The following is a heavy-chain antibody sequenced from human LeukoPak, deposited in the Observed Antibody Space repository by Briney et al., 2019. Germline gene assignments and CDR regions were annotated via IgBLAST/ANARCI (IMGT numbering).Heavy chain of an antibody. CDR1: GYTFTGYY. V-gene: IGHV1-2*02. Sequence: ASVKVSCKASGYTFTGYYIHWVRQAPGQGLEWMGWIDPNSGGTNYAQKFQGRVTMTRDTSISTAYMELSRLRSDDTAVYYCARIYCSSTSCYGHLFDYWGQGTLVTVSS. CDR3: ARIYCSSTSCYGHLFDY. CDR2: IDPNSGGT. D-gene: IGHD2-2*01. J-gene: IGHJ4*02.